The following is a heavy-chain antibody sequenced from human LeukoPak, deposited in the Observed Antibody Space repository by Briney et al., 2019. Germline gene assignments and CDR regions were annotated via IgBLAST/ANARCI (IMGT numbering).Heavy chain of an antibody. CDR1: GYNFTNYD. D-gene: IGHD4-17*01. J-gene: IGHJ4*02. CDR3: ARVRVGYGDYDENY. V-gene: IGHV1-18*01. CDR2: IIAYNGNT. Sequence: ASVKVSWKASGYNFTNYDITWVRQAPGQGLEGIGGIIAYNGNTNYAQKLQSTGTIITDTSTRTAYIELRSLRSDDTAEDYLARVRVGYGDYDENYWGQGPLVTVSS.